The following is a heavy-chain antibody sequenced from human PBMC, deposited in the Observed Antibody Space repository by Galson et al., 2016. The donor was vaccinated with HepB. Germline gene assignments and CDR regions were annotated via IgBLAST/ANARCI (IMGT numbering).Heavy chain of an antibody. CDR2: IYYSGST. Sequence: SETLSLTCTVSGGSISSSSYYWGWIRQPPGKGLEWIGSIYYSGSTYYNPSLQSRVTISVDTSKNQFSLKMSSVTAAATTVYYCARRFRYTYGPPYGMDVWGQGTTVTVSS. J-gene: IGHJ6*02. CDR3: ARRFRYTYGPPYGMDV. CDR1: GGSISSSSYY. V-gene: IGHV4-39*01. D-gene: IGHD5-18*01.